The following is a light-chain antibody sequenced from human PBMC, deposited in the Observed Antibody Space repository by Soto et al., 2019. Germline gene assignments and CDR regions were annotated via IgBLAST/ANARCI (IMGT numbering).Light chain of an antibody. V-gene: IGKV1-27*01. CDR3: QNYDSAPWT. CDR2: TAS. J-gene: IGKJ1*01. CDR1: RDITDY. Sequence: DIQMTQSPSSLSSSVGDRVTITCRASRDITDYLAWYQQKPVQVPKLLVYTASTLQSGVPSRFTASGSGTDFTLTITGLQPEDFATYYCQNYDSAPWTFGQGTKVDIK.